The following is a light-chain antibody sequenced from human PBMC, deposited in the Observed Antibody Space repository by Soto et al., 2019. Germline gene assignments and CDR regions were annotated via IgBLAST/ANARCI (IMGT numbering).Light chain of an antibody. Sequence: QSALTQPASVSGSPGQSITISCTGTSSDVGGYNYVSWYQQHPGKAPKLLIYDVSNRPSGISNRFSGSKSGNTASLTISGLHAEDEADYYCNSYTSSSTLDVFGTGTKVTVL. CDR1: SSDVGGYNY. V-gene: IGLV2-14*01. J-gene: IGLJ1*01. CDR2: DVS. CDR3: NSYTSSSTLDV.